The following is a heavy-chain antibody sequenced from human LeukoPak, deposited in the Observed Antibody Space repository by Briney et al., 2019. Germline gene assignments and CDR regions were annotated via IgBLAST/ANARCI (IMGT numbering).Heavy chain of an antibody. CDR2: IYYSGST. CDR1: GGSISSSSYY. CDR3: ARRLTDY. Sequence: SETLSLTCTVSGGSISSSSYYWGWIRQPPGKGLEWIGSIYYSGSTYYNPSLKSRVTISVDTSKNQFSLKLSSVTAADTAVYYCARRLTDYWGQGTLVTVSS. V-gene: IGHV4-39*07. J-gene: IGHJ4*02.